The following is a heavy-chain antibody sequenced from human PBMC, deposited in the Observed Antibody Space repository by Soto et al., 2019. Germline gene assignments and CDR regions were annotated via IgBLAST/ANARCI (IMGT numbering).Heavy chain of an antibody. J-gene: IGHJ3*02. CDR1: GFTFDDYA. D-gene: IGHD5-12*01. Sequence: GGSLRLSCAASGFTFDDYAMHWVRQAPGKGLEWVSGISWNSGSIGYADSVKGRFTISRDNAKNSLYLQMNSLRAEDMALYYCAKALTGYDFAFDIWGQGTMVTVSS. CDR2: ISWNSGSI. V-gene: IGHV3-9*03. CDR3: AKALTGYDFAFDI.